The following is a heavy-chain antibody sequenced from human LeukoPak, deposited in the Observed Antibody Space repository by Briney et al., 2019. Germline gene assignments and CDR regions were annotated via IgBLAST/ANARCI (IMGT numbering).Heavy chain of an antibody. D-gene: IGHD3-9*01. V-gene: IGHV3-30*02. CDR3: VRDLLTLPQKYFDS. CDR2: IWHGGSNK. J-gene: IGHJ4*02. Sequence: GGSLRLSCAASGFTFGTYGMHWVRQAPGKGLEWVAFIWHGGSNKYYGDSMKGRFTISRDNSKNTLYLQMSSLRAEDTAVYYCVRDLLTLPQKYFDSWGQGTLVSVSS. CDR1: GFTFGTYG.